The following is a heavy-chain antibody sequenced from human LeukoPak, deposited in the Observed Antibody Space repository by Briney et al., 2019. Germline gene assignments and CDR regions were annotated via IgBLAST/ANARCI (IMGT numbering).Heavy chain of an antibody. CDR3: AKSGGAHPLDY. Sequence: GGSLRLSCAASGFTFSSHEMNWVRQAPGKGLGWVSYISSSGSTIYYADSVKGRFTISRDNAKNSLYLQMNSLRAEDTAVYYCAKSGGAHPLDYWGQGTLVTVSS. D-gene: IGHD1-26*01. CDR1: GFTFSSHE. V-gene: IGHV3-48*03. CDR2: ISSSGSTI. J-gene: IGHJ4*02.